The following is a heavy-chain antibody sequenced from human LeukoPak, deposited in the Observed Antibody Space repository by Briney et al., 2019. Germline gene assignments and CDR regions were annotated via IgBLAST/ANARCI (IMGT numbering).Heavy chain of an antibody. D-gene: IGHD2-15*01. V-gene: IGHV3-21*01. Sequence: GGSLRLSCAASGFTFSSYSMNWVRQAPGKGLEWVSSISSSSSYIYYAESVKGRFTISRDNAKNSLYLQMNSLRAEDTAVYYCASVGYCSGGSCYDFDYWGQGTLVTVSS. J-gene: IGHJ4*02. CDR2: ISSSSSYI. CDR1: GFTFSSYS. CDR3: ASVGYCSGGSCYDFDY.